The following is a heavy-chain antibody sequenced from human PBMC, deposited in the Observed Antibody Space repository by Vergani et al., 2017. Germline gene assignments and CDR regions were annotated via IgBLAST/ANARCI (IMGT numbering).Heavy chain of an antibody. D-gene: IGHD2-2*01. V-gene: IGHV3-30-3*01. J-gene: IGHJ4*02. Sequence: VQLVESGGGVVQPGRSLRLSCAASGFTFSRYAMHWVRQAPGKGLEWVAVISYDGSNKYYADSVKGRFTISRDNSKNTLYLQMNSLRAEDTAVYYCARDWGPGDIVVVGNYWGQGTLVTVSS. CDR2: ISYDGSNK. CDR3: ARDWGPGDIVVVGNY. CDR1: GFTFSRYA.